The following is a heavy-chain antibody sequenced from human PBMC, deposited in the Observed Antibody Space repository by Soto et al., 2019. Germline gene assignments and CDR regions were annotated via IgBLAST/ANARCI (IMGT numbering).Heavy chain of an antibody. D-gene: IGHD2-2*01. J-gene: IGHJ6*03. Sequence: QVPLVQSGAEVKKPGSSVKVSCKASGGTFSSYTISWVRQAPGQGLEWMGRIIPILGIANYAQKFQGRVTITADKSTSTAYMELSSLRSEDTAVYYCARDFPAAIGDYYYMDVWGKGTTVTVSS. V-gene: IGHV1-69*02. CDR3: ARDFPAAIGDYYYMDV. CDR1: GGTFSSYT. CDR2: IIPILGIA.